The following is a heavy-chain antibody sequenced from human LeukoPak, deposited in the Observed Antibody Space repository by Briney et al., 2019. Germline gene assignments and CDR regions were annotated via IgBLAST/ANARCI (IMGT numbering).Heavy chain of an antibody. D-gene: IGHD2-15*01. CDR2: INHSGST. CDR1: GGSFSGYY. J-gene: IGHJ3*02. Sequence: SETLSLTCADYGGSFSGYYWSWIRQPPGKGLEWIGEINHSGSTNYNPSLKSRVTISVDTSKNQFSLKLSSVTAADTAVYYCARAYCSGGSCYGAFDIWGQGTMVTVSS. CDR3: ARAYCSGGSCYGAFDI. V-gene: IGHV4-34*01.